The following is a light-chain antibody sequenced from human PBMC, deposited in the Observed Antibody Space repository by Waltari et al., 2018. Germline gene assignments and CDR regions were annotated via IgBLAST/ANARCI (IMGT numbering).Light chain of an antibody. J-gene: IGKJ3*01. CDR1: QTLYRSNNKNY. CDR2: WAS. CDR3: QQYYNTPPT. Sequence: DIVMTQSPDSLAVSLGESATINFKSIQTLYRSNNKNYLAWYQQKPGQPPQMLIYWASTRESGVPDRFSGSGSGTDFTLTITSLQAEDVAVYYCQQYYNTPPTFGPGTKVDIK. V-gene: IGKV4-1*01.